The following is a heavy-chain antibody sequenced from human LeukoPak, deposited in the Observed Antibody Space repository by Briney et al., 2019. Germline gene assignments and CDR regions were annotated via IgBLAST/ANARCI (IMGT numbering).Heavy chain of an antibody. CDR2: ISHSGST. CDR3: ARVATSAAAGIWYFDL. CDR1: AYSISSDYY. J-gene: IGHJ2*01. Sequence: ASETLSLTCAVSAYSISSDYYWGWIRQPPGKGLEWIGTISHSGSTYYAPSLKSRVTISVDTSKNQFSLRLSSVTAADTAVCYCARVATSAAAGIWYFDLWGRGTLVTVSS. V-gene: IGHV4-38-2*01. D-gene: IGHD6-13*01.